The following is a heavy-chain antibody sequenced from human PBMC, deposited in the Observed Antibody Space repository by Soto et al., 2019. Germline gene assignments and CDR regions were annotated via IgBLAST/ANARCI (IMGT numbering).Heavy chain of an antibody. CDR3: ARARGKEVRGVIRYYYYGMDV. Sequence: SETLSLTCAVYGGSFSGYYWSWIRQPPGKGLEWIGETNHSGSTNYNPSLKSRVTISVDTSKNQFSLKLSSVTAADTAVYYCARARGKEVRGVIRYYYYGMDVWGQGTTVT. CDR1: GGSFSGYY. V-gene: IGHV4-34*01. D-gene: IGHD3-10*01. CDR2: TNHSGST. J-gene: IGHJ6*02.